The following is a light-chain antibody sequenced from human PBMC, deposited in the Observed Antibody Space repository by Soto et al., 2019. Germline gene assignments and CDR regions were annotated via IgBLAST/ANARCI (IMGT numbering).Light chain of an antibody. J-gene: IGKJ1*01. Sequence: EIVLTQSPGTLSLSPGERATLSCRASQSISSNYFAWYHQKPGQAPRLLIYGASSRATGIPDRFRGSRSGTDFTLTISRLEPEDFAVYYCQQYGSSRWTFGQGTKVEI. V-gene: IGKV3-20*01. CDR3: QQYGSSRWT. CDR2: GAS. CDR1: QSISSNY.